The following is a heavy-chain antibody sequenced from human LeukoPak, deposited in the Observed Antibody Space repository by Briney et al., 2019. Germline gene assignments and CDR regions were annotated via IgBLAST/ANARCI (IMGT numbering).Heavy chain of an antibody. D-gene: IGHD6-19*01. CDR2: IYYSGST. V-gene: IGHV4-59*08. CDR1: GGSISSSY. J-gene: IGHJ4*02. Sequence: PSETLSLTCTVSGGSISSSYWSWIRQPPGKGLEWIGYIYYSGSTNYNPSFKSRVAISVDTSKNQFSLKLSSVTAADTAVCYCATWGIAVAGTFDYWSQGTLVTVST. CDR3: ATWGIAVAGTFDY.